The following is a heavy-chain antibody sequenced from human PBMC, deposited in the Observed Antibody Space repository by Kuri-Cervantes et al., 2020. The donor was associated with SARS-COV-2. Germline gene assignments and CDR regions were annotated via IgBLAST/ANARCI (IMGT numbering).Heavy chain of an antibody. CDR2: ISYDGSSE. CDR3: AKDRVGVQDS. J-gene: IGHJ5*01. D-gene: IGHD2-21*01. CDR1: GFTFSSCA. Sequence: GGSLRLSCVASGFTFSSCAMHWVRLAPGKGLEWVAFISYDGSSEYYADSVRGRFTVSRDNSKDTLYLQVNSLRADDTAVYYCAKDRVGVQDSWGQGTQVTVSS. V-gene: IGHV3-30*04.